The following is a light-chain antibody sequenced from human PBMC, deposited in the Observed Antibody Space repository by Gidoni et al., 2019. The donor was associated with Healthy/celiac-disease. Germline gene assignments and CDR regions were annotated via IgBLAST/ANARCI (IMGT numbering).Light chain of an antibody. V-gene: IGLV1-40*01. CDR2: GNS. CDR3: QSYDSSLSGVV. J-gene: IGLJ2*01. Sequence: PGQRVTISCTGSSSNIGAGYDVHWYQQLPGTAPKLLIYGNSNRPSGVPDRFSGSKSGTSASLAITGLQAEDEADYYCQSYDSSLSGVVFGGGTKLTVL. CDR1: SSNIGAGYD.